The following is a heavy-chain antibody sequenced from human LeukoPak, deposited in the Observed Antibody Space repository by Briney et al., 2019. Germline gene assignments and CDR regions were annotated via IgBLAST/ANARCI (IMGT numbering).Heavy chain of an antibody. CDR1: GFTFSSYA. V-gene: IGHV3-30*04. Sequence: QPGRSLRLSCAASGFTFSSYAMHWVRQAPGKGLEWVAVISYDGSNKYYADSVKGRFTISRDNSKNTLYLQMNSLKTEDTAVYYCTTNSDLVGATVRRAWGQGTLVTVSS. CDR2: ISYDGSNK. J-gene: IGHJ4*02. CDR3: TTNSDLVGATVRRA. D-gene: IGHD1-26*01.